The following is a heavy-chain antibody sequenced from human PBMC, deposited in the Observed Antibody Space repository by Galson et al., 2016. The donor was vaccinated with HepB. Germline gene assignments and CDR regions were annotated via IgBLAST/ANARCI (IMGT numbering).Heavy chain of an antibody. Sequence: SETLSLTCAVYGGSFTDYYWSWTRQPPGKGLEWIGEINHSGRTKYNPSLKSRVTISVDTSKNQFSLHVRSVTAADTAVYYCARGGATPMVLKYWGQGNLVTVSS. D-gene: IGHD3-10*01. J-gene: IGHJ4*02. CDR1: GGSFTDYY. CDR2: INHSGRT. V-gene: IGHV4-34*01. CDR3: ARGGATPMVLKY.